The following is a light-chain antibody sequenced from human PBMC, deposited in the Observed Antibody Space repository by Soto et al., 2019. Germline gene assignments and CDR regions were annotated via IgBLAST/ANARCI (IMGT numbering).Light chain of an antibody. Sequence: DIQMTHSPSTLSGSVGARVTITCRASQTISSWLAWYQQKPGKAPKXLIYKASTLKSGVPSRFSGSGSGTEFTLTISSLQPDDFATYYCQHYNSYSEAFGQGTKVDIK. V-gene: IGKV1-5*03. J-gene: IGKJ1*01. CDR1: QTISSW. CDR3: QHYNSYSEA. CDR2: KAS.